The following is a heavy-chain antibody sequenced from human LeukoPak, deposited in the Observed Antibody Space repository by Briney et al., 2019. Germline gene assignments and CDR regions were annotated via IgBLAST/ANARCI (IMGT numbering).Heavy chain of an antibody. CDR3: AGNGGYDFRYYYGMDV. CDR2: IIPILGIA. CDR1: GGTFSSYA. J-gene: IGHJ6*02. V-gene: IGHV1-69*04. D-gene: IGHD5-12*01. Sequence: SVKVSCKASGGTFSSYAISWVRQAPGQGLEWMGRIIPILGIANYAQKFQGRVTITADKSTSTAYMELSSLRSEDTAVYYCAGNGGYDFRYYYGMDVWGQGTTVTVSS.